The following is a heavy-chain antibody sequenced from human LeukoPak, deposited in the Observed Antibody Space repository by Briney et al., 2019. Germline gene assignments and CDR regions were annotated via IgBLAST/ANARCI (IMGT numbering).Heavy chain of an antibody. V-gene: IGHV3-64D*08. J-gene: IGHJ6*02. CDR3: ARDQQITGTTNYYYYGMDV. CDR1: GFNLISYA. Sequence: PGGSLRLSCSVSGFNLISYAMHWVRQAPGKGLEYVSSISSNGESTYYTDSVKGRFSISRDNSKNTLYLQMSSLRVEDTAVYYCARDQQITGTTNYYYYGMDVWGQGTTVTVSS. D-gene: IGHD1-7*01. CDR2: ISSNGEST.